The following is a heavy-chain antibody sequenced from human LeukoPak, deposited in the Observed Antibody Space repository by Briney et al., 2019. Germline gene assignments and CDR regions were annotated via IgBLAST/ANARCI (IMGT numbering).Heavy chain of an antibody. CDR3: ARAAYSSTWYSRYFDL. CDR2: IKSDGSST. J-gene: IGHJ2*01. V-gene: IGHV3-74*01. Sequence: GGSLRLSCAASGFTFSSYWMHWVRQAPGKGLVWVSRIKSDGSSTSYADSVKGRFTISRDNAKNTLYLQMNSLRAGDTAVYYCARAAYSSTWYSRYFDLWGRGTLVTVSS. D-gene: IGHD6-13*01. CDR1: GFTFSSYW.